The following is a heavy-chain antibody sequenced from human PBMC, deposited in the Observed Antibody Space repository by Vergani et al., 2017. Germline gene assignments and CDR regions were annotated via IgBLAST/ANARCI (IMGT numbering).Heavy chain of an antibody. CDR2: ISPGASTV. CDR1: GFKFSDHY. V-gene: IGHV3-11*04. CDR3: AKNPGISTSRHYYAMDV. J-gene: IGHJ6*02. D-gene: IGHD1-14*01. Sequence: LEESGGGSVKPGGYLRLSCAASGFKFSDHYMSWIRQAPGKGLEWVSHISPGASTVSYTDSVTGRFTVSRDNDNNSLTLDMTTRRVEDTAVYYCAKNPGISTSRHYYAMDVWGQGTTVTVSS.